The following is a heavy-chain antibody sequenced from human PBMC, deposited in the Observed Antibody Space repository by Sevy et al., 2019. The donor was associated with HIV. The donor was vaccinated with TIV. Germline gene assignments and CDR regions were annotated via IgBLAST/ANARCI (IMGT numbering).Heavy chain of an antibody. V-gene: IGHV3-53*01. D-gene: IGHD3-10*01. J-gene: IGHJ4*02. Sequence: GGSLRLSCAASGFIVSSSLMSWVRQAPGKGLEWLSVFYGGLKTYYADSVRGRFTISRNSSEKTLSLQMNILRAEETAVYFCTSDQMDHGSGSFYFANWGQGTLVTVSS. CDR2: FYGGLKT. CDR1: GFIVSSSL. CDR3: TSDQMDHGSGSFYFAN.